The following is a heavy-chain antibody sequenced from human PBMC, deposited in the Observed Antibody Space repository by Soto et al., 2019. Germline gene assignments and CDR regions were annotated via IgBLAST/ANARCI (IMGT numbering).Heavy chain of an antibody. V-gene: IGHV1-24*01. J-gene: IGHJ6*02. D-gene: IGHD3-10*01. Sequence: ASVKVSCKVSGYTLTELSMHWVRQAPGKGLEWMGGFDPEDGETIYAQKFQGRVTMTEDTSTDTAYMELSSLRSEDTAVYYCATAWWMVRGVPHYGMDVWGQGTTVTVSS. CDR2: FDPEDGET. CDR1: GYTLTELS. CDR3: ATAWWMVRGVPHYGMDV.